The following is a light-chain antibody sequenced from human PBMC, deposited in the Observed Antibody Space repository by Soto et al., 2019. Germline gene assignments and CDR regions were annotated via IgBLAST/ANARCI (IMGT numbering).Light chain of an antibody. J-gene: IGLJ3*02. CDR2: GNT. V-gene: IGLV1-40*01. Sequence: QSVLTQPPSVSGAPGQRVTISCTGSSSNIGAGFDVHWYQQLPGTAPKLLISGNTNRPSGVPDRFSGSKSGTSASLAITGLQAEDEADYYCQSYDTSLSRRWVFGGGTKLTVL. CDR3: QSYDTSLSRRWV. CDR1: SSNIGAGFD.